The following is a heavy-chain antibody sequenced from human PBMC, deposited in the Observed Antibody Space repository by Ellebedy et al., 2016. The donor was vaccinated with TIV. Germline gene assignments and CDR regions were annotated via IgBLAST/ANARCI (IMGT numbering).Heavy chain of an antibody. V-gene: IGHV3-23*01. CDR1: GFTFSPYA. Sequence: GESLKISCVASGFTFSPYAMAWVRQAPGKGLEWVSGIVGSGAEKYADSVKGRFTISRDNSKRTVELQMRSVRAEDTAVYFCAKDRTSGDGYWVFDSWGQGTMVSVSS. D-gene: IGHD2-21*02. CDR3: AKDRTSGDGYWVFDS. CDR2: IVGSGA. J-gene: IGHJ4*02.